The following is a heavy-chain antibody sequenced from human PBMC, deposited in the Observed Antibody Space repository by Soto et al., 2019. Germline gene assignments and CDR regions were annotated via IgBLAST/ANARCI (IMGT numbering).Heavy chain of an antibody. V-gene: IGHV1-69*12. CDR2: TIPMFGTT. CDR1: GGTFNSYA. D-gene: IGHD3-22*01. J-gene: IGHJ6*02. CDR3: TRCGIRYHSIGYYLGIDGMDV. Sequence: QVQLVQSGAEVKKPESSVRVSCKASGGTFNSYAITWVRQAPGQGLEWMGGTIPMFGTTNYAEKFQGRVTINADESTNTAYMELSSLRSEDTAVYYFTRCGIRYHSIGYYLGIDGMDVWGQGTTVIVSS.